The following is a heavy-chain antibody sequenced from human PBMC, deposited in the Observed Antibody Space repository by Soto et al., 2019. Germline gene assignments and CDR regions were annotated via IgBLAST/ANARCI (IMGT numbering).Heavy chain of an antibody. CDR2: IYSGGST. J-gene: IGHJ4*02. CDR3: ARDLWSLRVVDY. D-gene: IGHD2-15*01. Sequence: GGSLRLSCAASGFTVSSNYMSWVRQAPGKGLEWVSIIYSGGSTYYADSVKGRFTISRDNSKNTLYLQMNSLRAEDTAVYYCARDLWSLRVVDYWGQGTLVTVSS. V-gene: IGHV3-66*01. CDR1: GFTVSSNY.